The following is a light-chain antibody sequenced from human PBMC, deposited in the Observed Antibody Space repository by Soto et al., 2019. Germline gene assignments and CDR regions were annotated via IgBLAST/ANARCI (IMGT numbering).Light chain of an antibody. J-gene: IGKJ1*01. CDR3: QQSYSTPRT. CDR2: AAS. CDR1: QSISSY. Sequence: ESDMTQSPSSLTASVGDIFTITCRASQSISSYLNWYQQKPGKAPKLLIYAASSLQSGVPSRFSGSGSGTDFTLTISSLQPEDFATYYCQQSYSTPRTFGQVTKV. V-gene: IGKV1-39*01.